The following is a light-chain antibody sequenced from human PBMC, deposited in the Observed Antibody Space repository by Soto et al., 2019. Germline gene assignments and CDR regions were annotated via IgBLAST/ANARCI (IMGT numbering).Light chain of an antibody. CDR1: SSNIENNY. CDR3: ATWDSSLSVGV. Sequence: QSVLTQPPSVSAAPGQKVTISCSGSSSNIENNYVSWYQHLPGAAPKLLIYDNHKRPSGIPDRFSGSKSGTSATLGITGLQTGDEADYYCATWDSSLSVGVFGGGTQLTVL. J-gene: IGLJ3*02. V-gene: IGLV1-51*01. CDR2: DNH.